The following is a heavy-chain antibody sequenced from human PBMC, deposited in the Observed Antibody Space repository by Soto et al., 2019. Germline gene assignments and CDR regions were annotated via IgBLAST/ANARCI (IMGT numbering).Heavy chain of an antibody. V-gene: IGHV3-30*18. J-gene: IGHJ4*02. CDR1: GFTFPNFA. Sequence: QVYLVESGGGVVQPGRSLRLSCAVSGFTFPNFAMHWVRQAPGKGLEWVALISSDGNRRYYADSVKGRFTISRDNSKNTLYLQMYGLTTEDTAVFYCAKDHYVSRSGSVSPYDFDYWGQGTLVTVSS. CDR2: ISSDGNRR. CDR3: AKDHYVSRSGSVSPYDFDY. D-gene: IGHD3-10*01.